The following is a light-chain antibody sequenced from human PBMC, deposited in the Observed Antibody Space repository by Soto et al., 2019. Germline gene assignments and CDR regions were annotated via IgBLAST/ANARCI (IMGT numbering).Light chain of an antibody. CDR3: QQYGRPPHT. CDR1: QSVGSSD. CDR2: GAS. Sequence: ENVLTQSPGTLSLSPGERATLSCRASQSVGSSDVAWYQQKPGQAPRLLLYGASSRATGIPDRFSGSGSGPDFTLTISRLEPDDFAVYYCQQYGRPPHTFSPGPQLEIK. V-gene: IGKV3-20*01. J-gene: IGKJ2*01.